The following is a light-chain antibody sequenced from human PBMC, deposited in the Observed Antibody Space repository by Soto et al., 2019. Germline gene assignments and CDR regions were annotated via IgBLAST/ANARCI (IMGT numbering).Light chain of an antibody. J-gene: IGLJ2*01. CDR3: CSFAGSSVVV. V-gene: IGLV2-23*01. CDR1: SSDVGSYNL. CDR2: EGS. Sequence: QSALTQPASVSGSPGQSITISCTGTSSDVGSYNLVSWYQQLPGKAPKLMIYEGSKRPSGVSNRFSASKSGNTDSLTISGLQAEDEADYYCCSFAGSSVVVFGGGTKLTVL.